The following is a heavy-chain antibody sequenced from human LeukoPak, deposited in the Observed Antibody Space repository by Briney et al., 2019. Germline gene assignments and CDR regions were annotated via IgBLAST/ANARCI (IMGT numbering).Heavy chain of an antibody. CDR3: ARAMGAGYNFDY. J-gene: IGHJ4*02. V-gene: IGHV4-34*01. CDR1: GGSFSGYY. D-gene: IGHD5-24*01. Sequence: PSETLSLTCAVYGGSFSGYYWSWIRQPPGKGLEWIGEINHSGSTNYNPSLKSRVTISIDTSKNQFSLKLSSVTAADTAVYYCARAMGAGYNFDYWGQGTLVTVSS. CDR2: INHSGST.